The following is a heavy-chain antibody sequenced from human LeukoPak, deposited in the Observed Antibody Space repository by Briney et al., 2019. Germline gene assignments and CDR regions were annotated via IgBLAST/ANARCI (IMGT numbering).Heavy chain of an antibody. Sequence: GGSLRLSCAASGFTFSSYAMSWVRQAPGKGLEWVSAISGSGGSTYYADSVKGRFTISRDNSKNTLYLQMNSLRAEDTAVYYCAKIGILHFNPRSGYYPGRDYWGQGTLVTVSS. D-gene: IGHD3-22*01. CDR2: ISGSGGST. J-gene: IGHJ4*02. V-gene: IGHV3-23*01. CDR3: AKIGILHFNPRSGYYPGRDY. CDR1: GFTFSSYA.